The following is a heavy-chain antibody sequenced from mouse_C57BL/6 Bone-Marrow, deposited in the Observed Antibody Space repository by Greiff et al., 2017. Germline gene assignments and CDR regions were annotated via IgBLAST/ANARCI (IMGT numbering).Heavy chain of an antibody. CDR3: ARPSSGYAWFAY. CDR1: GYTFTSYW. J-gene: IGHJ3*01. CDR2: IHPNSGST. Sequence: VQLQQPGAELVKPGASVKLSCKASGYTFTSYWMHWVKQRPGQGLEWIGMIHPNSGSTNYNEKFKSKATLTVDKSSSTAYMQLSSLTSEDSAVYYCARPSSGYAWFAYWGQGTLVTVSA. D-gene: IGHD3-2*02. V-gene: IGHV1-64*01.